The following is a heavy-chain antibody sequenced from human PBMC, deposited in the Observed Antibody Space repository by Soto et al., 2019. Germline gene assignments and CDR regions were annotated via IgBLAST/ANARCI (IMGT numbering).Heavy chain of an antibody. Sequence: ASVNVSCKASGYTFTSYYMHWVRQAPGQGLEWMGIINPSGGSTSYAQKFQGRVTMTRDTSTSTVYMELSSLRSEDTAVYYCARDDLPSGYNPLVYGDSPGVDYWGQGTLVTVSS. CDR3: ARDDLPSGYNPLVYGDSPGVDY. D-gene: IGHD4-17*01. CDR2: INPSGGST. V-gene: IGHV1-46*01. CDR1: GYTFTSYY. J-gene: IGHJ4*02.